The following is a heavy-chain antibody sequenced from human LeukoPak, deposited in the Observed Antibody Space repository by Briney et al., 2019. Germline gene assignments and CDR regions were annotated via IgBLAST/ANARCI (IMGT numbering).Heavy chain of an antibody. CDR1: GYTFTGYC. CDR2: INPDSGGT. V-gene: IGHV1-2*02. D-gene: IGHD1-26*01. CDR3: ARKRGWGSYHYWYFDL. J-gene: IGHJ2*01. Sequence: GASVKVSCKASGYTFTGYCMHWVRQAPGQGLEWMGWINPDSGGTNYAQKFQGRVTMTRDTSISTAYMQLSRLSSDDTAVYYCARKRGWGSYHYWYFDLWGRGTLVTVSS.